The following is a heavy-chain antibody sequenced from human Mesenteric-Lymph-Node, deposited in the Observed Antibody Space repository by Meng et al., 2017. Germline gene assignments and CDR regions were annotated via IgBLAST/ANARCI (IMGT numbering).Heavy chain of an antibody. CDR3: ARDSSGYYWFDP. D-gene: IGHD3-22*01. CDR1: GASFSGYY. J-gene: IGHJ5*02. CDR2: INHSGST. Sequence: SETLSLTCAVYGASFSGYYRSWIRQPPGKGLEWIGEINHSGSTNYNPSLKSRVTISVDTSKNQFSRKLSSVTAADTAVYYCARDSSGYYWFDPWGQGTLVTVSS. V-gene: IGHV4-34*01.